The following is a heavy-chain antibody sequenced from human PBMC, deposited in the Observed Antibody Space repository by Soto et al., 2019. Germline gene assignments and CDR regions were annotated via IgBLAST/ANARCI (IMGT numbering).Heavy chain of an antibody. CDR3: ARGPMCGGDCHLPEK. J-gene: IGHJ4*02. Sequence: QVQLMQSGPEVRKPGSSVKVSCKASGGTFVSHTINWVRQTPGQGLEWVGGIIPFFGTANYAQQLLGRVTVTADDSTATAYLELSSLRSEDTAVYYCARGPMCGGDCHLPEKRGQGTLVTVSS. V-gene: IGHV1-69*01. CDR1: GGTFVSHT. CDR2: IIPFFGTA. D-gene: IGHD2-21*02.